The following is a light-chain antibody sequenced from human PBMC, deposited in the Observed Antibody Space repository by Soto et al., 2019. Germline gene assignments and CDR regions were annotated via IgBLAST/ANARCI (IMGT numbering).Light chain of an antibody. CDR3: QQYDSYSYT. J-gene: IGKJ2*01. CDR1: QSISSW. Sequence: DIQMTQSPSTLSASVGDRVTITCRASQSISSWLAWYQQKPGKAPKLLIYKASSLESGVPSRFSGGGSGTEFTLTISSLQPYDFATYYCQQYDSYSYTFGQGTKLEIK. V-gene: IGKV1-5*03. CDR2: KAS.